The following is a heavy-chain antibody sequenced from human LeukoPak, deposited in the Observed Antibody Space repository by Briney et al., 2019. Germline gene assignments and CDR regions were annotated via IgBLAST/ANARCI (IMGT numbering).Heavy chain of an antibody. J-gene: IGHJ4*02. CDR1: GGSIFNHY. V-gene: IGHV4-59*11. Sequence: SETLSLTCTVSGGSIFNHYWTWIRQPPGKGLEWIGYVFSSGSTTHNPSLKSRLTISVDTSKNQFSLKLSSVTAADTAVYYCAKILAGTGYYFDNWGQGTLVTVSS. CDR2: VFSSGST. D-gene: IGHD6-19*01. CDR3: AKILAGTGYYFDN.